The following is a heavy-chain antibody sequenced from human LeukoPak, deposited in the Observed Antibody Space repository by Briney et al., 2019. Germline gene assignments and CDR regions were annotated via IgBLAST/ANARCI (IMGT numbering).Heavy chain of an antibody. Sequence: SETLSLTCSVSSASIDRSSYYWGWIRRPPGKGLEWIGSLFYTGTTYYQPSLKSRVTISLHASTNQFSLRLTSVTAADTAVYYCARLVGAATDWGQGTRVTVSS. D-gene: IGHD2-15*01. J-gene: IGHJ4*02. CDR2: LFYTGTT. V-gene: IGHV4-39*01. CDR1: SASIDRSSYY. CDR3: ARLVGAATD.